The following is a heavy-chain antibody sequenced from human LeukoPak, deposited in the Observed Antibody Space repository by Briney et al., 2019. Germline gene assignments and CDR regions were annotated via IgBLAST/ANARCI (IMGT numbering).Heavy chain of an antibody. J-gene: IGHJ4*02. CDR3: ARVMDTAMAWLSFDY. CDR2: IYSGGST. V-gene: IGHV3-66*01. D-gene: IGHD5-18*01. Sequence: GSLGLSCAASGFTVSSNYMSWVRQAPGKGLEWVSVIYSGGSTYYADSVTGRFTISRDNSKNTLYLQMNSLRAEDTAVYYCARVMDTAMAWLSFDYWGQGTLVTVSS. CDR1: GFTVSSNY.